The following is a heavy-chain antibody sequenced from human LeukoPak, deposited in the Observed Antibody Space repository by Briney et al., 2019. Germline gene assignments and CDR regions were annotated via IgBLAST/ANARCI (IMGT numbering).Heavy chain of an antibody. Sequence: ASVKVSCKASGYTFTSYGISWVRQAPGQGLEWMGWISAYNGNTNYAQKLQGRVTMTTDTSTSTAYMELRSLRSDDTAVYYCARENPITMMVVVTPITRNYGMDVWGQGTTVTVSS. CDR1: GYTFTSYG. CDR3: ARENPITMMVVVTPITRNYGMDV. D-gene: IGHD3-22*01. CDR2: ISAYNGNT. V-gene: IGHV1-18*01. J-gene: IGHJ6*02.